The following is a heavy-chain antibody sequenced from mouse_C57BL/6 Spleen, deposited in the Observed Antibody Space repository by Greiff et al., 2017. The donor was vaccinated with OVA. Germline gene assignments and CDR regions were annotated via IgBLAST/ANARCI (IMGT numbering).Heavy chain of an antibody. CDR3: AQIYYYGSSYDYYAMDY. Sequence: VQLKQSGAELVKPGASVKLSCTASGFNIKDYYMHWVKQRTEQGLEWIGRIDPEDGETKYAPKFQGKATITADTSSNTAYLQLSSLTSEDTAVYYCAQIYYYGSSYDYYAMDYWGQGTSVTVSS. D-gene: IGHD1-1*01. CDR1: GFNIKDYY. CDR2: IDPEDGET. V-gene: IGHV14-2*01. J-gene: IGHJ4*01.